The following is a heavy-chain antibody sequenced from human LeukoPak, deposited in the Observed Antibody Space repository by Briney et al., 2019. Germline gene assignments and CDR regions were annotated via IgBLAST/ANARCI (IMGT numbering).Heavy chain of an antibody. CDR1: GGSISSYY. CDR2: IYYSGST. V-gene: IGHV4-59*01. J-gene: IGHJ4*02. D-gene: IGHD3-22*01. Sequence: PSETLSLTCTVSGGSISSYYWSWIRQPPGKGLEWIGYIYYSGSTNYNPSLKSRVTISVDTSKNHFSLKLSSVTAADTAVYHCARGQWLPVFDFWGQGTLVTVSS. CDR3: ARGQWLPVFDF.